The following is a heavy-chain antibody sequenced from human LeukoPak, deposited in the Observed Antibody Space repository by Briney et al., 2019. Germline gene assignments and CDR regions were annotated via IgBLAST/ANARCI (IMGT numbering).Heavy chain of an antibody. CDR2: ISAYNGNT. V-gene: IGHV1-18*01. CDR3: ASNSGYSSGWYMVGDAFDI. D-gene: IGHD6-19*01. J-gene: IGHJ3*02. Sequence: ASVKVSCKASGYTFTSYGISWVRQAPGQGVEWMGWISAYNGNTNYAQKLQGRVTMTTDTSTSTAYMELRSLRSDDTAAYYCASNSGYSSGWYMVGDAFDIWGQGTMVTVSS. CDR1: GYTFTSYG.